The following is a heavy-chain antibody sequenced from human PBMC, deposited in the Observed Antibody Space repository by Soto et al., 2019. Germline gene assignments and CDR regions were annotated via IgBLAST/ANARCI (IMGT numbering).Heavy chain of an antibody. CDR3: ARALYVDTAMVIGY. J-gene: IGHJ4*02. V-gene: IGHV4-59*01. Sequence: QVQLQESGPGLVKPSETLSLTCTVSGGSISSYYWSWIRQPPGKGLEWIGYIYYSGSTNYYPSLKSRVTISVDTSKNQFSLKLSSVTAADTAVYYCARALYVDTAMVIGYWGQGTLVTVSS. CDR1: GGSISSYY. CDR2: IYYSGST. D-gene: IGHD5-18*01.